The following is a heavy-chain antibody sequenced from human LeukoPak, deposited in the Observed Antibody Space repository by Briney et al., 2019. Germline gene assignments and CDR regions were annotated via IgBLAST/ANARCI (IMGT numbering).Heavy chain of an antibody. CDR1: GYTFTGYY. J-gene: IGHJ5*02. CDR3: ARDSSSFFNWFDP. D-gene: IGHD6-13*01. V-gene: IGHV1-69*13. Sequence: SVKVSCKASGYTFTGYYMHWVRQAPGQGLEWMGGIIPIFGTANYAQKFQGRVTITADESTSTAYMELSSLRSEDTAVYYCARDSSSFFNWFDPWGQGTLVTVSS. CDR2: IIPIFGTA.